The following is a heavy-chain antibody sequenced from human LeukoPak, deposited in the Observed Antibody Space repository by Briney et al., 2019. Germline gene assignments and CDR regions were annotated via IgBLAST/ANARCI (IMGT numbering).Heavy chain of an antibody. J-gene: IGHJ4*02. Sequence: ASVKVSCKASGYTFTSYAMHWVRQAPGQRLEWMGWINAGNGNTKYSQKFQGRVTITRDTSASTAYMELSSLRSEDTAVYYCARGPPIAVAGTIDYWGQGTLVTVSS. D-gene: IGHD6-19*01. CDR1: GYTFTSYA. V-gene: IGHV1-3*01. CDR2: INAGNGNT. CDR3: ARGPPIAVAGTIDY.